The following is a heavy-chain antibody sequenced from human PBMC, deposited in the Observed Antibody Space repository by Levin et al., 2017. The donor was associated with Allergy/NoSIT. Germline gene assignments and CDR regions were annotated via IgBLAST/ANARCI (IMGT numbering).Heavy chain of an antibody. CDR2: IYYSGST. CDR3: ARGPPRGDYATNWFDP. Sequence: PSETLSLTCTVSGGSISSGDYYWSWIRQPPGKGLEWIGYIYYSGSTYYNPSLKSRVTISVDTSKNQFSLKLSSVTAADTAVHYCARGPPRGDYATNWFDPWGQGTLVTVSS. D-gene: IGHD4-17*01. V-gene: IGHV4-30-4*01. CDR1: GGSISSGDYY. J-gene: IGHJ5*02.